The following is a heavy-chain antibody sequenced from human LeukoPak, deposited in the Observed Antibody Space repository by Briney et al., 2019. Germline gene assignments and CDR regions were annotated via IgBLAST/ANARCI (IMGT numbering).Heavy chain of an antibody. CDR1: GFTFSSYS. Sequence: PGGSLRLSCAASGFTFSSYSMNWVRQAPGKGLEWVSSISRSSSYIYYADSVKGRFTISRDNAKNSLSLQMNSLRAEDTALYYCARATVTLFWYFDLWGRGTLVTVSS. CDR2: ISRSSSYI. CDR3: ARATVTLFWYFDL. V-gene: IGHV3-21*04. D-gene: IGHD2/OR15-2a*01. J-gene: IGHJ2*01.